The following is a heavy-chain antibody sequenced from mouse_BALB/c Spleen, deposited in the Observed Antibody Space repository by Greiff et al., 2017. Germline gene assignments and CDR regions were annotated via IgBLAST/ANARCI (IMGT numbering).Heavy chain of an antibody. D-gene: IGHD1-1*01. CDR1: GFNIKDTY. J-gene: IGHJ2*01. V-gene: IGHV14-3*02. CDR3: ARDYGSSNYFDY. Sequence: EVKIQESGAELVKPGASVKLSCTASGFNIKDTYMHWVKQRPEQGLEWIGRIDPANGNTKYDPKFQGKATITADTSSNTAYLQLSSLTSEDTAVYYCARDYGSSNYFDYWGQGTTLTVSS. CDR2: IDPANGNT.